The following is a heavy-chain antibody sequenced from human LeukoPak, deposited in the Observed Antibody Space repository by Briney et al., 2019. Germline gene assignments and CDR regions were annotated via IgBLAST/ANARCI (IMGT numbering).Heavy chain of an antibody. D-gene: IGHD2-2*01. Sequence: GRSLRLSCAASGFTFSSYSMNWVRQAPGKGLEWVSSISSSSSYIYYADSVKGRFTISRDNAKNSLYLQMNSLRAEDTAVYYCASTYCSSTSCPRLYYYYMDVWGKGTTVTVSS. CDR3: ASTYCSSTSCPRLYYYYMDV. CDR2: ISSSSSYI. CDR1: GFTFSSYS. V-gene: IGHV3-21*01. J-gene: IGHJ6*03.